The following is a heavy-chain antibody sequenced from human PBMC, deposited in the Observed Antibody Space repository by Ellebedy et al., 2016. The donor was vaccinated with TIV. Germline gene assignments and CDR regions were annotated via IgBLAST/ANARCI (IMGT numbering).Heavy chain of an antibody. CDR1: GFTFSSYA. CDR2: ISGSGGST. J-gene: IGHJ4*02. V-gene: IGHV3-23*01. CDR3: ARGRYCSSTSCYIDS. D-gene: IGHD2-2*02. Sequence: PGGSLRLSCAASGFTFSSYAMSWVRQAPGKGLEWVSSISGSGGSTYYADSVKGRFTISRDNSKNTLSLQMNSLRAEDTALYSCARGRYCSSTSCYIDSWGQGTLVTVSS.